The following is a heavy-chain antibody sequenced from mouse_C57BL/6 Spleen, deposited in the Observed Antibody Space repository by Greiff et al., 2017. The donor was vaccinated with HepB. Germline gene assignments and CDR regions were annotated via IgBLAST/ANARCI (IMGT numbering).Heavy chain of an antibody. CDR2: IYPGDGDT. D-gene: IGHD3-2*02. CDR1: GYAFSSYW. Sequence: QVQLQQSGAELVKPGASVKISCKASGYAFSSYWMNWVKQRPGKGLEWIGQIYPGDGDTNYNGKFKGKATLTADKSSSTAYMQLSRLTSEDSAVYFCARGGQLRLHDYWGQGTTLTVSS. V-gene: IGHV1-80*01. J-gene: IGHJ2*01. CDR3: ARGGQLRLHDY.